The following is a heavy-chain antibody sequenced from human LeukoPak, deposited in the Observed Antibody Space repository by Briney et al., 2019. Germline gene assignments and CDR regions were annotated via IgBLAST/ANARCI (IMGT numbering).Heavy chain of an antibody. CDR2: ISAHNGNT. CDR3: ARDSSYSSGWFNKQFDY. D-gene: IGHD6-19*01. Sequence: ASVKVSCKASGYTFTSYGISWVRQAPGQGLEWMGWISAHNGNTNYAQKLQGRVTMTTDTSTSTAYMELRSLRSDDTAVYYCARDSSYSSGWFNKQFDYWGQGTLVTVSS. CDR1: GYTFTSYG. J-gene: IGHJ4*02. V-gene: IGHV1-18*01.